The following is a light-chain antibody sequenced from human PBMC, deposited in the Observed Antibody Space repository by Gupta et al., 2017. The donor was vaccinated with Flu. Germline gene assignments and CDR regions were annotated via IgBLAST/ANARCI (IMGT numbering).Light chain of an antibody. CDR2: EVT. Sequence: SITMSCTGTTGDVGSFNYVSWFQHHPGKAPKLLIYEVTRRPSGVANRFSGSKAGNAASLAISGRQAEDEADYYCTSYTGRSTLVFGGGTRLTVL. V-gene: IGLV2-14*01. CDR1: TGDVGSFNY. J-gene: IGLJ3*02. CDR3: TSYTGRSTLV.